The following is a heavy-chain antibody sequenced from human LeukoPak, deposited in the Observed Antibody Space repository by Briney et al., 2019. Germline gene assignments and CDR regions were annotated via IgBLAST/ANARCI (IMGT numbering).Heavy chain of an antibody. CDR1: GFTFSKYE. J-gene: IGHJ4*02. CDR3: ARDADY. V-gene: IGHV3-48*03. CDR2: ISSSGDTK. Sequence: GGSLRLSCAASGFTFSKYELNWVRQAPGKGLEWVSYISSSGDTKYYADSVKGRFTISRDNAKNSLYLQMNSLRAEDTAVYYCARDADYWGQGTLVTVSS.